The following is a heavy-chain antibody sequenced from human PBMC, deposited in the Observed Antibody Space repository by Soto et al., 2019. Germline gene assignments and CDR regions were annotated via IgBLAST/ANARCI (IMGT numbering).Heavy chain of an antibody. CDR3: PRNQAGTVLGLPTHFTDMDV. V-gene: IGHV4-59*01. Sequence: QVQLQESGPGLVKPSETLSLTCTVSGDSISGYYWSWIRQAPGKGLEWIGYTYYTGRTDYNPSLRRRVTSSVVTSKNKFSLELTFVTAADTAVYYCPRNQAGTVLGLPTHFTDMDVCGEGSTVTVSS. CDR2: TYYTGRT. J-gene: IGHJ6*03. CDR1: GDSISGYY. D-gene: IGHD1-1*01.